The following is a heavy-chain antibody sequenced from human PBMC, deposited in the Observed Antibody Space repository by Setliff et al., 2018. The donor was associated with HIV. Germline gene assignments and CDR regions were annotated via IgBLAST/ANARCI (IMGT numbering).Heavy chain of an antibody. CDR2: IHTSGST. D-gene: IGHD1-26*01. V-gene: IGHV4-61*09. Sequence: LSLTCTVSGGSISSGSYYWSWIRQPAGKGLEWIGQIHTSGSTNYNPSLESRVIILVDTSKNQFSLKLTSVNAADTGMYYCARRTFGSGRIDPWGQGTLVTVSS. J-gene: IGHJ5*02. CDR3: ARRTFGSGRIDP. CDR1: GGSISSGSYY.